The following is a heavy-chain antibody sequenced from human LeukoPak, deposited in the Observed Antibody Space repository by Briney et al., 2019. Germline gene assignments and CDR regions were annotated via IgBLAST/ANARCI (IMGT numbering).Heavy chain of an antibody. Sequence: ASVKVSCKASGYTFTSYDINWVRQATGQGLEWMGWVNPNSGNTGYAQKFQGRVTITRNTPISTAYMELSSLRSEDTAVYYCARGSEYSSSSSYFDYWGQGTLVTVSS. CDR2: VNPNSGNT. V-gene: IGHV1-8*03. J-gene: IGHJ4*02. D-gene: IGHD6-6*01. CDR3: ARGSEYSSSSSYFDY. CDR1: GYTFTSYD.